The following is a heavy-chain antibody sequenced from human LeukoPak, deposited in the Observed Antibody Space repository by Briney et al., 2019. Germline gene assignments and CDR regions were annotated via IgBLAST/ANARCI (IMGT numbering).Heavy chain of an antibody. CDR3: AKNSLNYYGSGIDY. D-gene: IGHD3-10*01. V-gene: IGHV3-23*01. CDR2: ISGSGGST. CDR1: GFTFSSYA. J-gene: IGHJ4*02. Sequence: PGGSLRLSCAASGFTFSSYAMSWVRQAPGKGLEWVSAISGSGGSTYYADSVKGRFTISRDNSKNTLYLQMNSLRAEDTAVYYCAKNSLNYYGSGIDYWGQGTLVTVSS.